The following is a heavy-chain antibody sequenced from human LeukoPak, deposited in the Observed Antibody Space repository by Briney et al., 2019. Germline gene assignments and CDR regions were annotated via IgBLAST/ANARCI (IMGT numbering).Heavy chain of an antibody. CDR1: GGTFSSYA. CDR2: IIPIFGTA. V-gene: IGHV1-69*06. CDR3: ATWPGIAVDSIDY. D-gene: IGHD6-19*01. Sequence: ASVKVSCKASGGTFSSYAISWVRQAPGQGLEWMGGIIPIFGTANYAQKFQGRVTMTEDTSTDTAYMELSSLRSEDTAVYYCATWPGIAVDSIDYWGQGTLVTVSS. J-gene: IGHJ4*02.